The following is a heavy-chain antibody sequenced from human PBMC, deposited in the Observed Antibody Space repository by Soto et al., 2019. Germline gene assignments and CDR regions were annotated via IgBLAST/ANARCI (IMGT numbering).Heavy chain of an antibody. V-gene: IGHV1-69*13. CDR3: ARAPGHYDSSGYYHRWFDP. Sequence: SVKVSCKASGGTFSSYAISWVRQAPGQGLEWMGGIIPIFGTANYAQKFQGRVTITADESTSTAYMELSSLRSEDTAVYYCARAPGHYDSSGYYHRWFDPWGQGTLVTVSS. CDR1: GGTFSSYA. CDR2: IIPIFGTA. J-gene: IGHJ5*02. D-gene: IGHD3-22*01.